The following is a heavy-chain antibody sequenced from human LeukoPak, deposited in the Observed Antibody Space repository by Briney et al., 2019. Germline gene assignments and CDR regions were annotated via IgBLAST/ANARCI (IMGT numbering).Heavy chain of an antibody. CDR1: GFTFSNAW. D-gene: IGHD2-2*01. CDR3: TTVVPAAISNWFDP. Sequence: GGSLRLSCAASGFTFSNAWMGWVRQARGKGLEWVGRIKSKTDGGTTDYAAPVKGRFTISRDDSKNTLYLQMNSLKTEDTAVYYCTTVVPAAISNWFDPWGQGTLVTVSS. CDR2: IKSKTDGGTT. V-gene: IGHV3-15*01. J-gene: IGHJ5*02.